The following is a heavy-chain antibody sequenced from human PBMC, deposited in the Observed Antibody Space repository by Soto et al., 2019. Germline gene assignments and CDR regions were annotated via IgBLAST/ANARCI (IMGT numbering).Heavy chain of an antibody. CDR3: AIESHDMLTGPPLVWYFDL. CDR1: GGSFSGYY. Sequence: QVQLQQWGAGPLRPLETLSLTCGVSGGSFSGYYWAWIRQSPGKGLEWIGEINDRGSINYNPSLKSRVSISVDTSKNHYSLNLRSVTAADTAVYYCAIESHDMLTGPPLVWYFDLWSRGTLVTVSS. J-gene: IGHJ2*01. D-gene: IGHD3-9*01. CDR2: INDRGSI. V-gene: IGHV4-34*01.